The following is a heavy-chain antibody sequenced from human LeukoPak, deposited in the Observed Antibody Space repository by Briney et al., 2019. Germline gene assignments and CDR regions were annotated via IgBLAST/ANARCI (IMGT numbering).Heavy chain of an antibody. D-gene: IGHD1-26*01. Sequence: SVKVSCKASGGTFSSYAISWVRQAPGQGLEWMGGIIPIFGTANYAQKFQGRVTITANESTSTAYMELSSLRSEDTAVYYCARDRERAPIDAFDIWGQGTMVTVSS. V-gene: IGHV1-69*13. CDR3: ARDRERAPIDAFDI. J-gene: IGHJ3*02. CDR2: IIPIFGTA. CDR1: GGTFSSYA.